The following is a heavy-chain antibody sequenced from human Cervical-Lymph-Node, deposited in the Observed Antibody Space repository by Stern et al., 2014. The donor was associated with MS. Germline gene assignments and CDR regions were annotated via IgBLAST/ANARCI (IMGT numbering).Heavy chain of an antibody. Sequence: VQLVESGAELIRPGESLKISCKGSGFKFSIYWIAWVRQMPGKGLEWMGIIYPGDSETRYSQSFQGQGTMSADKSTSTSYLQWSSLNASDPAMYFCARQTTAWASDVWGQGTLVTVSS. J-gene: IGHJ4*02. V-gene: IGHV5-51*01. CDR1: GFKFSIYW. CDR2: IYPGDSET. D-gene: IGHD1-14*01. CDR3: ARQTTAWASDV.